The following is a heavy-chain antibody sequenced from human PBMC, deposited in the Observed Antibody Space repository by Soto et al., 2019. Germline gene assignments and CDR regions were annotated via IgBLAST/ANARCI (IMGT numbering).Heavy chain of an antibody. J-gene: IGHJ6*03. CDR3: ARRARRDFYYMDG. Sequence: EVQLAESGGGLAQPGGSLRLSCAASGFTLSGYAMDWVRQAPGKGLEYVSGISSNGVGTYYANSVQGRFTISRDNAENTVYLQIGSLRPEDMAVYYCARRARRDFYYMDGWGKGTTVTVSS. V-gene: IGHV3-64*01. D-gene: IGHD6-6*01. CDR2: ISSNGVGT. CDR1: GFTLSGYA.